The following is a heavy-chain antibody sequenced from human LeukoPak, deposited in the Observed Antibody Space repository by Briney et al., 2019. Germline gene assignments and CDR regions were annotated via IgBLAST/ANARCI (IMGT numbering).Heavy chain of an antibody. J-gene: IGHJ6*03. CDR2: ISNSGST. V-gene: IGHV4-59*11. CDR1: GCPIISHY. D-gene: IGHD1-1*01. Sequence: SETLSLTCSVSGCPIISHYWSWIRQPPGKGLEGIGYISNSGSTDYNPSLRSRVTISINTSKNQFSLKLTSVTAADSAVYYCVRDALEGYYSYYYMDVWGRGTTVTVSS. CDR3: VRDALEGYYSYYYMDV.